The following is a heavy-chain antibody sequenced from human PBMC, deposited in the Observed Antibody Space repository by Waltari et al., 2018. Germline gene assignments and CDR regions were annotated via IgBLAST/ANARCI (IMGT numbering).Heavy chain of an antibody. CDR1: GFPFSSYA. D-gene: IGHD5-12*01. CDR2: ISGSGGST. V-gene: IGHV3-23*01. J-gene: IGHJ4*02. CDR3: AKDPGGYFDY. Sequence: EVQLLESGGGLVQPGGSLRLSCSASGFPFSSYAMRWVRQAPGKGLEWVSAISGSGGSTYYADSVKGRFTISRDNSKNTLYLQMNSLRAEDTAVYYCAKDPGGYFDYWGQGTLVTVSS.